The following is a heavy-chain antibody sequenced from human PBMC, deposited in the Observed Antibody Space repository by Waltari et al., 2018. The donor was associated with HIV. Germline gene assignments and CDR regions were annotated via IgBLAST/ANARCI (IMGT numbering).Heavy chain of an antibody. CDR2: FGPEDDET. CDR1: GYTLTELS. Sequence: QVQLVQSGAEVKKPGASVKVSCKVSGYTLTELSMHWVRQAPGKGLEWMGGFGPEDDETIYAQKVQGRVTMTEDPSTETAYMELSSLRSEDTALYYCATAQICSTSSCYDYWGQGTLVTVSS. D-gene: IGHD2-2*01. CDR3: ATAQICSTSSCYDY. J-gene: IGHJ4*02. V-gene: IGHV1-24*01.